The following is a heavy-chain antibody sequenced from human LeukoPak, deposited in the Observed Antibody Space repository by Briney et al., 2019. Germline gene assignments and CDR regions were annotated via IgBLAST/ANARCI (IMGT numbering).Heavy chain of an antibody. CDR3: ARLSRLTTVTAFAY. V-gene: IGHV7-4-1*02. CDR1: GYTFTNYG. J-gene: IGHJ4*02. CDR2: ITTDTGNP. D-gene: IGHD4-11*01. Sequence: ASLKVSLKASGYTFTNYGMNWVRQAPRQGLEWMGWITTDTGNPTYAQDFTGRFVFSLDTSVSTAYLQISGLKAEDTAVYYCARLSRLTTVTAFAYWGQGTLVTVSS.